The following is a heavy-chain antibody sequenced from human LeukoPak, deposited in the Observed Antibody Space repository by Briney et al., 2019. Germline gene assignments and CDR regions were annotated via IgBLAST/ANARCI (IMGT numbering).Heavy chain of an antibody. J-gene: IGHJ4*02. CDR3: AREGYCTNGVCYPPIDY. CDR1: GGSISSNTYY. D-gene: IGHD2-8*01. V-gene: IGHV4-39*07. CDR2: IYYSGKT. Sequence: PSETLSLTCTVSGGSISSNTYYWGWIRQPPGKGLEWIGNIYYSGKTHYNPSLESRVTISADTSKNHFSLKLSSVTAADTAVYYCAREGYCTNGVCYPPIDYWGLGTLVTVSS.